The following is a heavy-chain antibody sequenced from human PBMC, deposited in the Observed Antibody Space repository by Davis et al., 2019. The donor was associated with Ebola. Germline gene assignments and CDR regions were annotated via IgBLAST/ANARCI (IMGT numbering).Heavy chain of an antibody. CDR1: GCSISSYH. CDR2: IYTSGST. J-gene: IGHJ6*02. V-gene: IGHV4-4*07. CDR3: ARDLSCSGGSCYSSFYHYYGMDV. Sequence: MPSETLSLTCTASGCSISSYHWSWIRQPAGKGLEWIGRIYTSGSTNYNPSLKSRVTMSVDTSKNQFSLKLSSVTAADTAVYYCARDLSCSGGSCYSSFYHYYGMDVWGQGTTVTASS. D-gene: IGHD2-15*01.